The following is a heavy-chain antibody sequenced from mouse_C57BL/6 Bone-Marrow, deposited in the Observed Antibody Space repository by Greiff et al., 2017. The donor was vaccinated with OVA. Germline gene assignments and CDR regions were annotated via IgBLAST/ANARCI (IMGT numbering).Heavy chain of an antibody. CDR3: ARWFAY. J-gene: IGHJ3*01. CDR1: GFTFSSYA. CDR2: ISDGGSYT. Sequence: DVMLVESGGGLVKPGGSLKLSCAASGFTFSSYAMSWVRQTPEKRLEWVATISDGGSYTYYPDNVKGRFTISRDNAKNNLYLQMSHLKSEDTAMYYCARWFAYWGQGTLVTVSA. V-gene: IGHV5-4*03.